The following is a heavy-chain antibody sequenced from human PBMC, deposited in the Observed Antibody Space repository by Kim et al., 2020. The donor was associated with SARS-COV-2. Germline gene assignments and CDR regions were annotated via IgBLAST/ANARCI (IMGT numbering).Heavy chain of an antibody. V-gene: IGHV4-4*07. CDR2: IYTSGRT. Sequence: SETLFLICTVSGDSLSSDYWSWNRQPAGKGLEWIGRIYTSGRTNYNPSLQSRVTMSVDMSKNQFSLKLSSVTAADTAVYYCASALGHWGQGTLVTVSS. D-gene: IGHD3-16*02. J-gene: IGHJ4*02. CDR3: ASALGH. CDR1: GDSLSSDY.